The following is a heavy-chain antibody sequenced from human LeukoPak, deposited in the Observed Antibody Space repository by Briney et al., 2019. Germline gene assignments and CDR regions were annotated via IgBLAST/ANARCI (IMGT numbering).Heavy chain of an antibody. CDR1: GFTFSSYA. J-gene: IGHJ4*02. D-gene: IGHD6-19*01. V-gene: IGHV3-30-3*01. CDR2: ISYDGSNK. Sequence: GRSLRLSCAASGFTFSSYAMHWVRQAPGKGLEWVAVISYDGSNKYYADSVKGRFTISRDNSKNTLYLQMNSLRAEDTAVYYCASSFSGWNFDYWGQGTLVTVSS. CDR3: ASSFSGWNFDY.